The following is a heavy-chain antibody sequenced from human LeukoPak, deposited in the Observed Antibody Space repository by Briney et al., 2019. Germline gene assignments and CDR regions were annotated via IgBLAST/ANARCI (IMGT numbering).Heavy chain of an antibody. J-gene: IGHJ4*02. CDR2: IYYSGST. Sequence: PSETLSLTCTVSGGSISNYYWSWIRQPPGKGLQWIGNIYYSGSTNYNPSLKSRVTISIDSSKKQFSLKLSSVTAADTAMYYCARPATNSGYGLRYWGQGTLVTVSS. CDR3: ARPATNSGYGLRY. CDR1: GGSISNYY. V-gene: IGHV4-59*01. D-gene: IGHD5-12*01.